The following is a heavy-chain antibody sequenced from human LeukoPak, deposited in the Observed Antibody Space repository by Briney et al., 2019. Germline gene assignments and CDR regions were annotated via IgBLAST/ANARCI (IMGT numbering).Heavy chain of an antibody. CDR1: GFTFSSHA. D-gene: IGHD6-6*01. J-gene: IGHJ6*02. CDR2: INERGDDT. Sequence: GGSLRLSCAASGFTFSSHAMGWVRQAPGKGLEWVSSINERGDDTYYADSVKGRFTISRDNPKNTLFLQMNSLRAEDTAVYYCVRGLVGIIHYAMDVWGQGTTVTVSS. V-gene: IGHV3-23*01. CDR3: VRGLVGIIHYAMDV.